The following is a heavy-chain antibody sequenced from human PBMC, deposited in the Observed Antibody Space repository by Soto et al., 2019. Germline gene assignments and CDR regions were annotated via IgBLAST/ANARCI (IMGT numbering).Heavy chain of an antibody. J-gene: IGHJ3*02. D-gene: IGHD3-10*01. V-gene: IGHV1-69*01. Sequence: QVQLVQSGAEVKKPGSSVKVSCKASGGTFSSYAISWVRQAPGQGLEWMGGIIPIFGTANYAQKFQGRVTITADESTSTAYMELSSLRSEDTAVYYCARSLKRFGELLSIGAFDIWGQGTMVTVSS. CDR2: IIPIFGTA. CDR1: GGTFSSYA. CDR3: ARSLKRFGELLSIGAFDI.